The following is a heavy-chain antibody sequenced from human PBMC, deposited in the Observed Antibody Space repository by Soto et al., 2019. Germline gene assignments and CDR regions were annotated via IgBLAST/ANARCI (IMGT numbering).Heavy chain of an antibody. V-gene: IGHV4-4*02. CDR1: GGSITNTDW. Sequence: QVHLQESGPGLVKPSGTLSLTCAVSGGSITNTDWWNWVRQPPGKGLGWIGEIYQSGSANYNPSLQGRGTLSRDKSNNYFSLKLDSVTAADTAVYSCAREVGGIHGFDSWGQGVLVTVSS. CDR2: IYQSGSA. J-gene: IGHJ4*02. D-gene: IGHD1-26*01. CDR3: AREVGGIHGFDS.